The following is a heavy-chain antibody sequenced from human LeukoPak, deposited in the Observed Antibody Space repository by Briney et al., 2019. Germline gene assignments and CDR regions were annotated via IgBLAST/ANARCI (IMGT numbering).Heavy chain of an antibody. V-gene: IGHV3-7*01. CDR1: GFTFSSNR. CDR2: IKQDGSEK. D-gene: IGHD2-2*01. J-gene: IGHJ4*02. Sequence: GWSLRLSCAASGFTFSSNRMSWVRQAPGKGREWVASIKQDGSEKYYVDSVKGRFTISRDNAKNSLYLQMNSLRAEDTAVYYCSRDCITTICYADWGQGTLVTVSS. CDR3: SRDCITTICYAD.